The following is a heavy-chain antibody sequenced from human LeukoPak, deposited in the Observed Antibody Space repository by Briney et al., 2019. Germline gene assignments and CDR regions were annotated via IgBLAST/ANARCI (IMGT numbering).Heavy chain of an antibody. Sequence: PSETLSLTCTVSGGSISSYYWSWIRQPPGKGLEWIGYIYYSGSTNYNPSLKSRVTISVDTSKNQFSLKLSSVTAADTAVYYCAREQRRRDGFYCFDYWGQGTLVTVSS. D-gene: IGHD5-24*01. J-gene: IGHJ4*02. V-gene: IGHV4-59*01. CDR3: AREQRRRDGFYCFDY. CDR1: GGSISSYY. CDR2: IYYSGST.